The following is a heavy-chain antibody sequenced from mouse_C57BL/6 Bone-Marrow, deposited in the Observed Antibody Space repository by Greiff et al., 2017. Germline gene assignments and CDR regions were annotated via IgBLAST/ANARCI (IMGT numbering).Heavy chain of an antibody. CDR1: GFTFSSYA. V-gene: IGHV5-4*01. D-gene: IGHD1-1*01. CDR2: ISDGGSYT. CDR3: AREILRYALDY. J-gene: IGHJ4*01. Sequence: EVHLVESGGGLVKPGGSLKLSCAASGFTFSSYAMSWVRQTPEKRLEWVATISDGGSYTYYPDNVKGRFTISRDNAKNNLYLQMSHLKSEDTAMYYCAREILRYALDYWGQGTSVTGSS.